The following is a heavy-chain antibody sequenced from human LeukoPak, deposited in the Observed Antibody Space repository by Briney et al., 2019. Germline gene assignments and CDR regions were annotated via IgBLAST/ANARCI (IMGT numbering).Heavy chain of an antibody. Sequence: PGGSLRLSCGASGFTFSSYSMNWVRQAPGKGLEWVSSISGDSGAIYYADSVEGRFTISRDNAKNSLYLQMNSLRAEDTAVYYCARDRSRSWSTPYNWFDPWGQGTLVTVSS. CDR3: ARDRSRSWSTPYNWFDP. J-gene: IGHJ5*02. CDR2: ISGDSGAI. V-gene: IGHV3-21*06. D-gene: IGHD6-13*01. CDR1: GFTFSSYS.